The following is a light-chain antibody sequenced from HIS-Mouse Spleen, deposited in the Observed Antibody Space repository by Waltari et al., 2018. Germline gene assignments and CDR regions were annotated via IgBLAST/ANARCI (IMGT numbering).Light chain of an antibody. J-gene: IGLJ2*01. CDR2: EDS. CDR1: ALPNKY. V-gene: IGLV3-10*01. Sequence: SYELTQPPSVSVSPGQTARNTCSGAALPNKYAYWYQQKSGQATVLVIYEDSKRPSGIPERFYGSSSGTMATLTISGAQVEDEADYYCYSTDSSGNHRVFGGGTKLTVL. CDR3: YSTDSSGNHRV.